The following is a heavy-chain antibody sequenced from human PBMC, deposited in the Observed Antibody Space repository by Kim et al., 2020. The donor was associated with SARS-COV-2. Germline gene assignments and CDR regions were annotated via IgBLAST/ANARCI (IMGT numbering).Heavy chain of an antibody. D-gene: IGHD3-16*01. J-gene: IGHJ4*02. V-gene: IGHV3-33*01. CDR3: GRDWDYASRTGVWY. CDR1: GFTFHTFG. Sequence: GGSLRLSCEGSGFTFHTFGMHWVRQAPGGGLQWVAGIWNDGSNKHYAVSVKGRFTVSRDNSKNLLYLQMSSLRVEDTAVYFCGRDWDYASRTGVWYWGEGALVTVSS. CDR2: IWNDGSNK.